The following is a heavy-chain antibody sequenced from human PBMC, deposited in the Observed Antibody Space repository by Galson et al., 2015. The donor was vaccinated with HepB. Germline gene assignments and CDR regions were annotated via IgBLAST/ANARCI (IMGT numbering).Heavy chain of an antibody. CDR2: ISSSSSII. J-gene: IGHJ4*02. V-gene: IGHV3-48*01. Sequence: SLRLSCAASGFTFSSYSMNWVRQAPGKGLEWVSYISSSSSIIYYADSVKGRFTISRDNAKNSLYLQMNSLRAEDTAVYYCARGLGAAQGYWGQGTLVTVSS. CDR1: GFTFSSYS. D-gene: IGHD1-26*01. CDR3: ARGLGAAQGY.